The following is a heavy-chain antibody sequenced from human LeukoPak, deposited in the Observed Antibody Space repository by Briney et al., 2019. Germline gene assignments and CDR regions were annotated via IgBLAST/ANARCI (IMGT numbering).Heavy chain of an antibody. V-gene: IGHV4-59*08. CDR3: ARQVLGIDWFDP. D-gene: IGHD1-20*01. CDR2: MYYSGST. CDR1: GGSISSYY. Sequence: SETLSLTCTVSGGSISSYYWSWIRQPPGKGLEWIGYMYYSGSTNYNPSLKSRVTISVDTSKNQFSLKLSSVTAADTAVYYCARQVLGIDWFDPWGQGTLVTVSS. J-gene: IGHJ5*02.